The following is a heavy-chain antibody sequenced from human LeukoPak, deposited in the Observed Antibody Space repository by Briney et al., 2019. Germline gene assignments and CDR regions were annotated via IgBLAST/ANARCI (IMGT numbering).Heavy chain of an antibody. CDR2: INTGGGT. V-gene: IGHV3-23*01. J-gene: IGHJ3*02. Sequence: AGGSLRLSCAASGFTFSTYTMSWVRQAPGKGLEWASAINTGGGTSSADSVKGRFTISRDKSESPLYLQMSSLRAEDTAVYYCARGLDSFTLGLFDIWGQGTVVTVSS. CDR3: ARGLDSFTLGLFDI. D-gene: IGHD1-1*01. CDR1: GFTFSTYT.